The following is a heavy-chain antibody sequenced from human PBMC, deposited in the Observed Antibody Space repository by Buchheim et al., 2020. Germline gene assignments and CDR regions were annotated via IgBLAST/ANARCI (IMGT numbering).Heavy chain of an antibody. CDR1: GFTFSTYC. V-gene: IGHV3-7*01. D-gene: IGHD2-15*01. CDR3: ARDFWWLWDY. Sequence: EVQLVESGGGFVQPGGSLRLSCAASGFTFSTYCMSWVRQAPGKGLEWVANIKEVGSDKYYVDSVKGRFTVSSANAKNSRYLQLNSLRSEDTAVYYCARDFWWLWDYWGQGTL. CDR2: IKEVGSDK. J-gene: IGHJ4*02.